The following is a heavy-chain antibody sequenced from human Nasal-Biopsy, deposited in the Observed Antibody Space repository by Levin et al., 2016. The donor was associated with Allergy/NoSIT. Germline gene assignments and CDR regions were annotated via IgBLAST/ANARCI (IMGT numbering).Heavy chain of an antibody. CDR1: GFTFSTYS. Sequence: GESLKISCAASGFTFSTYSIHWVRQAPGKGLEWVAIISHNGDSKYYADSVKGRFTISRDNSRNTLYLQMNSLRAEDTAVYYCARDRSVGFDSSGWYYYYGMDVWGQGTTVTVSS. J-gene: IGHJ6*02. CDR2: ISHNGDSK. CDR3: ARDRSVGFDSSGWYYYYGMDV. D-gene: IGHD3-22*01. V-gene: IGHV3-30-3*01.